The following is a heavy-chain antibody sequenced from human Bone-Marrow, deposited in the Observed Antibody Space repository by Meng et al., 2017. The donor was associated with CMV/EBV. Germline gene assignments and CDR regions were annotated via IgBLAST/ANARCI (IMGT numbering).Heavy chain of an antibody. CDR3: ASGPKRSTIVVVPAAIQETDY. J-gene: IGHJ4*02. V-gene: IGHV1-18*01. Sequence: ASVKVSCKASGYTFTSYGISWVRQAPGQGLEWMGWISAYNGNTNYAQKLQGRVTMTTDTSTSTAYMELRSLRSDDTAVYYCASGPKRSTIVVVPAAIQETDYWGQGTLVTVSS. CDR1: GYTFTSYG. D-gene: IGHD2-2*02. CDR2: ISAYNGNT.